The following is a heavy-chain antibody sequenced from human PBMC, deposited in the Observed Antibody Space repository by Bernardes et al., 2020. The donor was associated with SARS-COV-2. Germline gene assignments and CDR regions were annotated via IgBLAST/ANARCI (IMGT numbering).Heavy chain of an antibody. CDR2: INQDASEK. CDR3: ARDFDGY. CDR1: GFTFTTYS. D-gene: IGHD2-8*01. Sequence: GGSLRLSCATSGFTFTTYSMTWVRQAPGKGLEWVATINQDASEKNYVDSVKGRFTISRDNAKNSLSLQMNSLRAEDMAVYYCARDFDGYWGQGTLVTVSS. V-gene: IGHV3-7*01. J-gene: IGHJ4*02.